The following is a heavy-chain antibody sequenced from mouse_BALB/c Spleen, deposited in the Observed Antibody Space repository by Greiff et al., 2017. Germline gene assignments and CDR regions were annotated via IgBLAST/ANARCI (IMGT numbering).Heavy chain of an antibody. V-gene: IGHV1-85*01. CDR2: IFPGDGST. CDR1: GYTFTSYD. J-gene: IGHJ1*01. Sequence: VQLQQSGAELVKPGASVKLSCKASGYTFTSYDINWVRQRPEQVLEWIGWIFPGDGSTKYNEKFKGKATLTTDKSSSTAYMELSSLTSEDSAVYYCAKEIRPYYYGSSLYWYFDVWGAGTTVTVSS. D-gene: IGHD1-1*01. CDR3: AKEIRPYYYGSSLYWYFDV.